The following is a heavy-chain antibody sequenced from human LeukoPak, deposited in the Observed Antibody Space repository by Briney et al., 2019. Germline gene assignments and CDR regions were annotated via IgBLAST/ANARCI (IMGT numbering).Heavy chain of an antibody. CDR3: AREGRAIRYFDWLPPGNWFDP. D-gene: IGHD3-9*01. CDR1: GFTFSSYW. J-gene: IGHJ5*02. V-gene: IGHV3-7*01. CDR2: IKQDGSEK. Sequence: AGGSLRLSCAASGFTFSSYWMSWVRQAPGKGLEWVANIKQDGSEKYYVDSVKGRFTISRDNAKNSLYLQMNSLRAEDTAVYYCAREGRAIRYFDWLPPGNWFDPWGQGTLVTVSS.